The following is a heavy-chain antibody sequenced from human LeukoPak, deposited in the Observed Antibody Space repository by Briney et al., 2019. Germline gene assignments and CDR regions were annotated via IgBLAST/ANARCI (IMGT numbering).Heavy chain of an antibody. D-gene: IGHD4-17*01. CDR1: GFTFSNYA. Sequence: GGSLRLSCAASGFTFSNYALIWVRQAPERGLQWVSAITGSGAGTFYEDSVKGRFTISRDNSKNTLYLQMNSLRAEDTAIYYCAKDQNGDYLGAFDSWGQGTMVTVSS. CDR2: ITGSGAGT. V-gene: IGHV3-23*01. CDR3: AKDQNGDYLGAFDS. J-gene: IGHJ3*02.